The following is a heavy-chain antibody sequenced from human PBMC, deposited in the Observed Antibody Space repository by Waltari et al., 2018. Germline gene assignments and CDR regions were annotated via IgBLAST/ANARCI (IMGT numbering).Heavy chain of an antibody. CDR2: TYYRSKWYN. CDR3: ARRPRGSSSGGLDY. V-gene: IGHV6-1*01. Sequence: QVQLQQSGPGLVKPWQTLSLTCAISGDRVSRNSATWDWIRQSPSRGIEWLGRTYYRSKWYNDYAVSVKSRITINPDTSKNQFSLEMSSVTPEDTAVYYCARRPRGSSSGGLDYWGQGTLVTVSS. D-gene: IGHD6-6*01. CDR1: GDRVSRNSAT. J-gene: IGHJ4*02.